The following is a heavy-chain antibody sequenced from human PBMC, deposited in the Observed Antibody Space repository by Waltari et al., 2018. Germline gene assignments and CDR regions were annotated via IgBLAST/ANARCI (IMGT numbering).Heavy chain of an antibody. D-gene: IGHD3-3*01. V-gene: IGHV4-39*01. CDR2: IYYSGST. CDR1: GGSISSSSYY. J-gene: IGHJ4*02. Sequence: QLQLQESGPGLVKPSETLSLTCTVSGGSISSSSYYWGWIRQPPGKGREWIGSIYYSGSTYYNPSLKSRVTISVDTSKNQFSLKLSSVTAADTAVYYCARQGGARNVLRFLEWLLPGWFDYWGQGTLVTVSS. CDR3: ARQGGARNVLRFLEWLLPGWFDY.